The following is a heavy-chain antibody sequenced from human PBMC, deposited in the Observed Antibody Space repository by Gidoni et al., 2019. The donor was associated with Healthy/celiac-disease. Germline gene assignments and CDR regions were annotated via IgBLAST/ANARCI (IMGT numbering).Heavy chain of an antibody. V-gene: IGHV3-7*01. J-gene: IGHJ3*02. D-gene: IGHD3-3*01. CDR1: GFTFSSYW. CDR2: IKQEGSEK. CDR3: ARDEDDCWSGYYDAFDI. Sequence: VQLVESGGGLVQPGGSLRPSCAASGFTFSSYWMSWVRQAPGKGLEWVANIKQEGSEKDYVDAVKGRFTIYRDNAKNALYRQMNSLRAEETAVYYCARDEDDCWSGYYDAFDIWGQGTMVTVSS.